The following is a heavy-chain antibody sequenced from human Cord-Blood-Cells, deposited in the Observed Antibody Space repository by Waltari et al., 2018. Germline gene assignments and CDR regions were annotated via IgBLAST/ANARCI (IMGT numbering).Heavy chain of an antibody. V-gene: IGHV1-2*04. CDR2: INPNRGGT. CDR1: GYTFTGYD. CDR3: ARGESKGATFDY. J-gene: IGHJ4*02. Sequence: QVQLVQSGAEVKKPGDSVKVSCQASGYTFTGYDMPWVRQAPGQGLEWMGWINPNRGGTNYAQKFQGWVTMTRDTSISTAYMELSRLRSDDTAVYYCARGESKGATFDYWGQGTLVTVSS. D-gene: IGHD1-26*01.